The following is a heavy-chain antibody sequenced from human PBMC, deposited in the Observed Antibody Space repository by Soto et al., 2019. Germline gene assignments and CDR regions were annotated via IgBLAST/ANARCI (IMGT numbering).Heavy chain of an antibody. J-gene: IGHJ5*02. CDR3: AREGCSGGSCYSGWFDP. Sequence: VASVKVSCKASGYTFTSYDINWVRQATGQGLEWMGWMNPNSGNTGYAQKFQGRVTMTRNTSISTAYMELSSLRSEDTAVYYCAREGCSGGSCYSGWFDPWGQGTLVTVSS. D-gene: IGHD2-15*01. CDR2: MNPNSGNT. V-gene: IGHV1-8*01. CDR1: GYTFTSYD.